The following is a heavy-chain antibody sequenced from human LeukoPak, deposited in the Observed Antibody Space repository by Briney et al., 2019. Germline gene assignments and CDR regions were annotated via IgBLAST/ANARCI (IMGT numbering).Heavy chain of an antibody. CDR2: IWYDGSNK. CDR3: ARVGGVMIVASPDF. Sequence: GGSLRLSCAASGFIFNSYGIHWVRQAPGKGLEWVAVIWYDGSNKYYADSVKGRFTISRDNSKNTLYLQMNSLRAEDTAVYYCARVGGVMIVASPDFWGQGTLVTVSS. V-gene: IGHV3-33*01. D-gene: IGHD3-22*01. CDR1: GFIFNSYG. J-gene: IGHJ4*02.